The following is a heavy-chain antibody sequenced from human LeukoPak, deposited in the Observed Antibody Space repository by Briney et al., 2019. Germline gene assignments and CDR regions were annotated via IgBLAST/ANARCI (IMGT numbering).Heavy chain of an antibody. J-gene: IGHJ6*02. V-gene: IGHV1-69*13. Sequence: SVKVSCKASGGTFSSYAISWVRQAPGQGLEWMGGIIPIFGTANYAQKFQGRVTITADESTSTAYMELSSLRSEDTAVYYCAGKSTAAVDYYYGMDVWGQGTTVTVS. CDR1: GGTFSSYA. CDR2: IIPIFGTA. CDR3: AGKSTAAVDYYYGMDV. D-gene: IGHD6-6*01.